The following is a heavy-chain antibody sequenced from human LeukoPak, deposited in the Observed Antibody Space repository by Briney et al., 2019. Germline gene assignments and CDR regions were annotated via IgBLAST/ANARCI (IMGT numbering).Heavy chain of an antibody. D-gene: IGHD3-22*01. CDR1: GFTFSTYS. CDR3: ARGPDYYDSSGYYSSY. Sequence: GGSLRLSCAASGFTFSTYSMNWVRQAPGKGLEWVSSISSSSSYIYYADSVKGRFTISRDNAKNSLYLQMNSLRAEDTAVYYCARGPDYYDSSGYYSSYWGQGTLVTVSS. CDR2: ISSSSSYI. J-gene: IGHJ4*02. V-gene: IGHV3-21*01.